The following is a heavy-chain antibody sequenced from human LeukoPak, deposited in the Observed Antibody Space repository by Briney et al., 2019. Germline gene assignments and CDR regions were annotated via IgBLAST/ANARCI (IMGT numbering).Heavy chain of an antibody. Sequence: ASVKDSPKHSRYTFTSYGISWVRQAPGQGLEWMGWISAYNGNTNYAQKLQGRVTMTTDTSTSTAYMELRSLRSDDTAVYYCARDARLEVRGVIITSPPDYYYYGMDVWGQGTTVTVSS. J-gene: IGHJ6*02. V-gene: IGHV1-18*01. CDR2: ISAYNGNT. CDR1: RYTFTSYG. D-gene: IGHD3-10*01. CDR3: ARDARLEVRGVIITSPPDYYYYGMDV.